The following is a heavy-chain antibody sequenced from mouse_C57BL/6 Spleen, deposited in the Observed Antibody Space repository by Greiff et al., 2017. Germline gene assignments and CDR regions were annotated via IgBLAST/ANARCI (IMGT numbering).Heavy chain of an antibody. CDR2: IDPSDSYT. D-gene: IGHD1-1*01. V-gene: IGHV1-50*01. J-gene: IGHJ3*01. CDR1: GYTFTSYW. Sequence: QVQLQQPGAELVKPGASVKLSCKASGYTFTSYWMQWVKQRPGQDLEWIGEIDPSDSYTNYNQKFKGKATLTVDTSSSTAYMQLSSLTSEDSAVYYCARADYGSTPFAYWGQGTLVTVSA. CDR3: ARADYGSTPFAY.